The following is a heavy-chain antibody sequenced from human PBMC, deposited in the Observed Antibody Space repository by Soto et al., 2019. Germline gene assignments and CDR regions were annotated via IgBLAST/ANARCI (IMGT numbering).Heavy chain of an antibody. V-gene: IGHV3-23*01. CDR2: ISGSGGST. Sequence: EVQLLESGGGLVQPGGSLRLSCAASGFTFSSYAMSWVRQAPGKGLEWVSAISGSGGSTYYADSVKGRFTISRDNSKKTLYLQMNSLRAEDTAVYYCAKDYFGSGSYLRYFDYWGQGTLVTVSS. CDR1: GFTFSSYA. CDR3: AKDYFGSGSYLRYFDY. J-gene: IGHJ4*02. D-gene: IGHD3-10*01.